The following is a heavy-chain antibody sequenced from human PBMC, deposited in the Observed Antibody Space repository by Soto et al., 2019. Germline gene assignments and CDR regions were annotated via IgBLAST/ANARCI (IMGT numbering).Heavy chain of an antibody. CDR2: IESKADGGTT. Sequence: ELQLVESGGGLVKPGGSLRLSCAASGFSFSNAWMSWVRQAPGKGLEWVGRIESKADGGTTDYAAPVKGRFTISRDDSKNTLYLQMNSLKTEDPAVYYCTTERGDYIWGSYHRWFDPWAQGIVVIVSS. CDR3: TTERGDYIWGSYHRWFDP. J-gene: IGHJ5*02. V-gene: IGHV3-15*04. D-gene: IGHD3-16*02. CDR1: GFSFSNAW.